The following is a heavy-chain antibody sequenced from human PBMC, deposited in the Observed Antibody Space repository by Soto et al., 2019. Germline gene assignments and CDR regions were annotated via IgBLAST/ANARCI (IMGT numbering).Heavy chain of an antibody. CDR3: AKQGLPHHNWFDP. V-gene: IGHV3-30*18. CDR2: ISYDGSNK. CDR1: GFTFSSYG. J-gene: IGHJ5*02. Sequence: QVQLVESGGGVVQPGRSLRLSCAASGFTFSSYGIHWVRQAPGKGLEWVAVISYDGSNKYYADSVKGRFTISRNNSKNSLYLPVTSLRADDTAVYYCAKQGLPHHNWFDPWGQGTLVTVSS. D-gene: IGHD2-15*01.